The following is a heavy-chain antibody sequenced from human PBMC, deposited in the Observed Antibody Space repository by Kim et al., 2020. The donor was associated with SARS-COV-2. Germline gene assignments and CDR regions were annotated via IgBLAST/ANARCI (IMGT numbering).Heavy chain of an antibody. V-gene: IGHV4-31*03. CDR3: ARSDVLVPAARYYFDY. Sequence: SETLSLTCTVSGGSISSGGYYWSWIRQHPGKGLEWIGYIYYSGSTYYNPSLKSRVTISVDTSKNQFSLKLSSVTAADTAVYYCARSDVLVPAARYYFDYWGQGTLVTVSS. J-gene: IGHJ4*02. D-gene: IGHD2-2*01. CDR2: IYYSGST. CDR1: GGSISSGGYY.